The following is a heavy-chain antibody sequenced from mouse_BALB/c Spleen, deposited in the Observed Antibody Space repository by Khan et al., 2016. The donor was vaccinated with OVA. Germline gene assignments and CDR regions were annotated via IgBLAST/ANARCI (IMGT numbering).Heavy chain of an antibody. CDR3: APAGTGDYFDY. J-gene: IGHJ2*01. CDR2: IDPANDNS. Sequence: EVKLEVSGAELVKPGASVKLSCTASGFNIKDTHMHWVKQRPEQGLEWIGRIDPANDNSKYDPRFQGKATITAHTSSNTAYLHLSSLTSEDTSVYYCAPAGTGDYFDYWGQGTTLTVSS. D-gene: IGHD4-1*01. CDR1: GFNIKDTH. V-gene: IGHV14-3*02.